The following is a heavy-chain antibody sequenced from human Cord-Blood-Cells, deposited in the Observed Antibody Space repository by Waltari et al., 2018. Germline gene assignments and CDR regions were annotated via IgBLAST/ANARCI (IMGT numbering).Heavy chain of an antibody. CDR3: ASGHYYDSSEGGFDY. J-gene: IGHJ4*02. D-gene: IGHD3-22*01. CDR1: GGTFSTYA. V-gene: IGHV1-69*04. CDR2: IIPILGIA. Sequence: QVPLVQSGAEVTKPGSSVQVSCKASGGTFSTYAIRRVRQAPGQGLEWMGGIIPILGIANYAQKFQGRVTITADESTSTAYMELSSLRSEDTAVYYCASGHYYDSSEGGFDYWGQGTLVTVSS.